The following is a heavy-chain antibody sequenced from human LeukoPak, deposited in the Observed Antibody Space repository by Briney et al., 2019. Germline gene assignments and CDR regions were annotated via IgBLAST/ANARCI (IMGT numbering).Heavy chain of an antibody. CDR2: INHSGST. D-gene: IGHD2-2*01. CDR3: ARGVWVVVPAAAHFDY. V-gene: IGHV4-34*01. CDR1: GGSFSGYY. Sequence: SETLSLTCAVYGGSFSGYYWSWIRQPPGKGLEWIGEINHSGSTNYNPSLKSRVTISVDTSKNQFSLKLSSVTTADTAVYYCARGVWVVVPAAAHFDYWGQGTLVTVSS. J-gene: IGHJ4*02.